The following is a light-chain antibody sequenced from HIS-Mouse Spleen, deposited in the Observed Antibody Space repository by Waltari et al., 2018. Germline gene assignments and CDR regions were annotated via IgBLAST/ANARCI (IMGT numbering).Light chain of an antibody. J-gene: IGLJ2*01. CDR2: KDS. V-gene: IGLV3-25*03. CDR1: ALPQQY. CDR3: QSADSSGTYRGV. Sequence: SYELTQPPSVSVSPGQTARITCSGDALPQQYAYWYQQKPGQAPVLGIYKDSERPSGIPERFSGSSSGTTVTLTISGVQAEDEADYYCQSADSSGTYRGVFGGGTKLTVL.